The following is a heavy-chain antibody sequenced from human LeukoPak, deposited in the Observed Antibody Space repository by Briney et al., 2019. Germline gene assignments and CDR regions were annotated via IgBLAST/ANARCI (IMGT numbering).Heavy chain of an antibody. CDR2: ITSSSYI. J-gene: IGHJ6*03. D-gene: IGHD3-16*01. CDR3: ARDGGKDFYYYYYMDV. CDR1: GFTFSSYS. V-gene: IGHV3-21*01. Sequence: GGSLRLSCAASGFTFSSYSMNWVRQAPGKGLEWVSSITSSSYIYYADSVKGRFTISRDNAKNSLYLQMNSLRAEDTAVYYCARDGGKDFYYYYYMDVWGKGTTVTVSS.